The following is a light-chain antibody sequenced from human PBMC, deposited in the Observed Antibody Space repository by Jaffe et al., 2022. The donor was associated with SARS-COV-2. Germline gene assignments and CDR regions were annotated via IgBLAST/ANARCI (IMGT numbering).Light chain of an antibody. CDR3: QSYDSALSGSL. CDR2: GNN. Sequence: QSVLTQPPSVSGAPGQRVTISCTGSSSNIGAGYAVHWYLQLPGRAPRLLIYGNNNRPSGVSDRFSGSKSATSASLAITGLQAEDEADYYCQSYDSALSGSLFGGGTKLTVL. J-gene: IGLJ2*01. V-gene: IGLV1-40*01. CDR1: SSNIGAGYA.